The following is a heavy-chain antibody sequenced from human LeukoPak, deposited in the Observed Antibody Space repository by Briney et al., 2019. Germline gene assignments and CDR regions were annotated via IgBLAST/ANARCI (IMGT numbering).Heavy chain of an antibody. D-gene: IGHD3-9*01. V-gene: IGHV1-2*02. Sequence: ASVKVSCKASGYTFTGYYIHWVRQAPGQGLEWMGWINPNSGDTNYAQKFQGRVTMTRDTSISTAYMELSRLRSDDTAVYYCARGFDWLSYYFDYWGQGTLVTVSS. J-gene: IGHJ4*02. CDR3: ARGFDWLSYYFDY. CDR2: INPNSGDT. CDR1: GYTFTGYY.